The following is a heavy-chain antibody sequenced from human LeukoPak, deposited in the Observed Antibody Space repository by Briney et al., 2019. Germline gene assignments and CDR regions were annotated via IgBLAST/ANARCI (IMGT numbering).Heavy chain of an antibody. CDR1: GFTFSAYA. CDR3: ARGPVTKYRFFDN. CDR2: ISSDGRIK. D-gene: IGHD2-2*01. V-gene: IGHV3-30*04. Sequence: GGSLSLSCAASGFTFSAYAMHWVRQAPGKGLEWVAVISSDGRIKYYADSVKGRFTISRDNSENTMWLQMGSLRAEDTAVYYCARGPVTKYRFFDNWGQGTLVTVSS. J-gene: IGHJ4*02.